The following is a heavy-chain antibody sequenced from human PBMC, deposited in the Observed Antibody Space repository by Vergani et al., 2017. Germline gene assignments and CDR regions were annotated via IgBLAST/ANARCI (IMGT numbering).Heavy chain of an antibody. D-gene: IGHD2-15*01. Sequence: EVQLVESGGGLVKPGGSLRLSCAASAFTFSSYSINWVRQAPGRGLEWVSSITSSSSYIYYADSVKGRFTISRDNAKNSLYLQMNSLRAEDTAVYYCARDSGYCSGGSCYYYGMDVWGQGTTVTVSS. CDR1: AFTFSSYS. CDR2: ITSSSSYI. CDR3: ARDSGYCSGGSCYYYGMDV. J-gene: IGHJ6*02. V-gene: IGHV3-21*01.